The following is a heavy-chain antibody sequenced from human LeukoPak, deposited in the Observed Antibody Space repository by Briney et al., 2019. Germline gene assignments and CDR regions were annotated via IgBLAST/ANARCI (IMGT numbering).Heavy chain of an antibody. CDR3: AREGNYYDSSGYPIDAFDI. V-gene: IGHV1-18*01. Sequence: GAPVKVSCKASGYTFTSYAMNWVRQAPGQGLEWMGWISAYNGNTNYAQKLQGRVTMTTDTSTSTAYMELRSLRSDDTAVYYCAREGNYYDSSGYPIDAFDIWGQGTMVTVSS. J-gene: IGHJ3*02. D-gene: IGHD3-22*01. CDR1: GYTFTSYA. CDR2: ISAYNGNT.